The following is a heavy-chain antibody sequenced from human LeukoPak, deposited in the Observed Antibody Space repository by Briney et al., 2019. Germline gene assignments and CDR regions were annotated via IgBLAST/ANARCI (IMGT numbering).Heavy chain of an antibody. J-gene: IGHJ3*02. D-gene: IGHD2-21*01. V-gene: IGHV1-24*01. CDR3: ARAGAIPNTYAFDI. Sequence: GASVKVSCKVSGYTLTELSMHWVRQAPGKGLEWMGGFDPEDGETIYAQKFQGRVTMTEDTSTDTAYMELSSLRSDDTAVYYCARAGAIPNTYAFDIWGQGTMVTVSS. CDR2: FDPEDGET. CDR1: GYTLTELS.